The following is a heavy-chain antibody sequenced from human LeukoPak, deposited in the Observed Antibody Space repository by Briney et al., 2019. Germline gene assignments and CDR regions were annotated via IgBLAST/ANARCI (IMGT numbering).Heavy chain of an antibody. D-gene: IGHD3-16*01. CDR1: GFTFSNYC. Sequence: GGSLRLSCAASGFTFSNYCMNWVRQARGKGLEWVSSVSSSSSFIYYADSVKGRFTISRDNAENSLYMQMNSLRAEDTAVYYCARGMEFGVTSGFDSWGQGTLLTVSS. J-gene: IGHJ4*02. V-gene: IGHV3-21*01. CDR3: ARGMEFGVTSGFDS. CDR2: VSSSSSFI.